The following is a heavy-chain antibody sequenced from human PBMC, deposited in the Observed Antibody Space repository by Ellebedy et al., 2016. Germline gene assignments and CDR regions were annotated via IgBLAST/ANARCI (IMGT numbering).Heavy chain of an antibody. CDR2: ISHTGSP. CDR3: ARRTSGGIDS. CDR1: GESFSGHY. V-gene: IGHV4-34*01. J-gene: IGHJ4*02. Sequence: GSLRLXCAVYGESFSGHYWSWIRQSSGKGLEWIGEISHTGSPNYNPSFKSRVVMSVDTSKNQFSLKLTSVTAADTARYYCARRTSGGIDSWGQGMLVTVSS. D-gene: IGHD3/OR15-3a*01.